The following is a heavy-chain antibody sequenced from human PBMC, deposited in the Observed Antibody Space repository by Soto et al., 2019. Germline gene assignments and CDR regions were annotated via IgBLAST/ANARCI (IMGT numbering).Heavy chain of an antibody. CDR2: INSDGSGT. J-gene: IGHJ6*02. Sequence: EVQLVESGGGLVQPGGSLRLSCAASGFTFNSHWMHWVRQGPGKGLMWVSRINSDGSGTSYADSVRGRFTTSRDDAENTVYLQMNSLTAADTAMYYYARGQAGRGTSWSMDVWGHGTTVTVCS. CDR3: ARGQAGRGTSWSMDV. CDR1: GFTFNSHW. D-gene: IGHD3-16*01. V-gene: IGHV3-74*01.